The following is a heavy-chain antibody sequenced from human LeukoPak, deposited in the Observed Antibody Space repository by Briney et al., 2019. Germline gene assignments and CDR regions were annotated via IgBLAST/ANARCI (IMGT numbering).Heavy chain of an antibody. CDR3: TRGEDYGSNMRLPKFNWFDP. CDR1: GFSFKTDG. J-gene: IGHJ5*02. CDR2: IRHDGSLI. V-gene: IGHV3-30*02. Sequence: GGSLRLSCVASGFSFKTDGMHWVRQAPGKGLEWVAHIRHDGSLIYYSESAKGRFTISRDNSKNTLYLQMNSLRSDDTAVYYCTRGEDYGSNMRLPKFNWFDPWGQGSLVTVSS. D-gene: IGHD4-17*01.